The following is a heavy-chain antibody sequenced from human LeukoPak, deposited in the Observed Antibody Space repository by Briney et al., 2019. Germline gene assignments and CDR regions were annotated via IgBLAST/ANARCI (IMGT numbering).Heavy chain of an antibody. J-gene: IGHJ6*02. Sequence: GESLKISCKGSGYSFTSYWIGWVRQMPGKGLEWMGIIYPGDSDTRYSPSFQGQVTISADKSISTAYLQWSSLKASDIAMYYCARQIAAAGLYYYYGMDVWGQGTTVTVSS. CDR3: ARQIAAAGLYYYYGMDV. V-gene: IGHV5-51*01. CDR1: GYSFTSYW. D-gene: IGHD6-13*01. CDR2: IYPGDSDT.